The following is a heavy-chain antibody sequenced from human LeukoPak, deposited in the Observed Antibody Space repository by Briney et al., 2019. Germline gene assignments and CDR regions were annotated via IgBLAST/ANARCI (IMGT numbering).Heavy chain of an antibody. J-gene: IGHJ5*02. D-gene: IGHD3-22*01. CDR1: GFTFSSYS. CDR3: ARADYYDSSGPIFYNWFDP. V-gene: IGHV3-21*01. Sequence: GGSLRLSCAASGFTFSSYSMNWVRQAPGKGLEWVSSISSSSSYIYYADSVKGRFTISRDNAKNSLYLQMNSLRAEDTAVYYCARADYYDSSGPIFYNWFDPWGQGTLVTVSS. CDR2: ISSSSSYI.